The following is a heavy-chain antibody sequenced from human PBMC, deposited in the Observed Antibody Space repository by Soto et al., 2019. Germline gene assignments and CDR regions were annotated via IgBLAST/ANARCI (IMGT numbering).Heavy chain of an antibody. CDR2: ISAYNGNT. Sequence: QVQLVQSGAEVKKPGASVKVSCKASGYTFTSYGISWVRQAPGQGLEWMGWISAYNGNTNYAQKLQGRVTMTTDTSPSTAYMELRSLRSDDTAVYYCARVGDCGGDCYDNWFDPWGQGTLVTVSS. J-gene: IGHJ5*02. D-gene: IGHD2-21*02. V-gene: IGHV1-18*01. CDR1: GYTFTSYG. CDR3: ARVGDCGGDCYDNWFDP.